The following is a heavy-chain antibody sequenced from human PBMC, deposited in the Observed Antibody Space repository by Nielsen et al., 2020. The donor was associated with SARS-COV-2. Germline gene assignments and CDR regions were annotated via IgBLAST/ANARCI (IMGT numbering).Heavy chain of an antibody. V-gene: IGHV3-53*01. CDR3: AGVSRDYYYGGFDS. CDR2: LYSAGNT. Sequence: GESLKISCAASGFTFSSYEMNWVRQAPGKGLEWVSVLYSAGNTYYTDSVQGRFTISRDNSENTLYLQMNSLRAEDTAVYYCAGVSRDYYYGGFDSWGQGTLVTASS. D-gene: IGHD3-22*01. CDR1: GFTFSSYE. J-gene: IGHJ4*02.